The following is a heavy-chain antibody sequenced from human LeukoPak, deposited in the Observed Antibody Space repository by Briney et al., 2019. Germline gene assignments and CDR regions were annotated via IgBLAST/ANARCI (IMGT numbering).Heavy chain of an antibody. CDR3: ASEGPGYSGYDSGY. CDR2: IGGNGGST. Sequence: GGSLRLSCAASGFTFSSYAMSWVRQAPGKGLEWVSTIGGNGGSTYYADSVKGRFTISRDNAKNSLYLQMNSLRAEDTAVYYCASEGPGYSGYDSGYWGQGTLVTVSS. V-gene: IGHV3-23*01. J-gene: IGHJ4*02. CDR1: GFTFSSYA. D-gene: IGHD5-12*01.